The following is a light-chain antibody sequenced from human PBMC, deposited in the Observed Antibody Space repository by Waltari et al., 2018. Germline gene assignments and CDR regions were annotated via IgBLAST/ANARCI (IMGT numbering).Light chain of an antibody. CDR1: QSLLYSDGKTS. CDR2: DVS. CDR3: MQGLLPPLT. Sequence: IVMTQTPPSLSVTPGQSASTSCKSNQSLLYSDGKTSLHWYLQRPGQPPQLLIYDVSSRFAGVPDRINGRGSGTDFTLEISRVEAEDVGVYYCMQGLLPPLTFGGGTKVEIK. J-gene: IGKJ4*01. V-gene: IGKV2-29*02.